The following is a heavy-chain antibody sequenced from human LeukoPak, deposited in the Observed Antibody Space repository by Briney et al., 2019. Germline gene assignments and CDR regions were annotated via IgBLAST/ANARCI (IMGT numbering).Heavy chain of an antibody. CDR2: INTDGSST. J-gene: IGHJ6*02. CDR3: ARDPVAAAGTPNYYYGMDV. V-gene: IGHV3-74*01. D-gene: IGHD6-13*01. CDR1: GFTFSSYW. Sequence: GGSLRLSCAASGFTFSSYWMHWVRQAPGKGLLWVSRINTDGSSTTYADSVKGRFTISRDNSKNTLYLQMNSLRAEDTAVYYCARDPVAAAGTPNYYYGMDVWGQGTTVTVSS.